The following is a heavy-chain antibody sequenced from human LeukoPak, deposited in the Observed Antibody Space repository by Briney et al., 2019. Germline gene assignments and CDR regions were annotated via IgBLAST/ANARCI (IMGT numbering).Heavy chain of an antibody. CDR1: GYTFTSYG. CDR3: ARDPGQYYDILTGYYTPYYFDY. J-gene: IGHJ4*02. D-gene: IGHD3-9*01. Sequence: ASVKVSCKASGYTFTSYGISWVRQAPGQGLEWMGWISTYNADTDYAQNLQGGVTMTTDTSTSTAYMELRSLRSDDTAVYYCARDPGQYYDILTGYYTPYYFDYWGQGTLVTVSS. CDR2: ISTYNADT. V-gene: IGHV1-18*01.